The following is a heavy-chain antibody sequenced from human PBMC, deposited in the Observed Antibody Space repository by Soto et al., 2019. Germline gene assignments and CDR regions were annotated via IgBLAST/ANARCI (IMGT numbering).Heavy chain of an antibody. V-gene: IGHV1-69*06. J-gene: IGHJ3*02. CDR3: ARGLRGYTGYDGGGAFDI. CDR1: GDTFTNFA. CDR2: IIPMFGTP. Sequence: QVQLVQSGTEVKKSGSSVKVSCKASGDTFTNFAISWMRQAPGQGLEWMGGIIPMFGTPNYAQKFQGSVTITADRSTSTAYLELRSLRSEDTAVYYCARGLRGYTGYDGGGAFDIRGQGTMVTVSS. D-gene: IGHD5-12*01.